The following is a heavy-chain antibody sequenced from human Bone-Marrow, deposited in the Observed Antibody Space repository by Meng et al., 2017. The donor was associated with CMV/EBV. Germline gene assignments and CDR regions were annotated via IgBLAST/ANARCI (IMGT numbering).Heavy chain of an antibody. CDR2: IYPGDSDT. CDR3: ARQRWTSYYYYGMDV. J-gene: IGHJ6*02. D-gene: IGHD5-24*01. V-gene: IGHV5-51*01. CDR1: GYSFTSYW. Sequence: GESLKISCKGSGYSFTSYWIGWVRQMPGKGLEWMGIIYPGDSDTRYSPSFQGQVTISADKSISTAYLQWSSLKASDTAMYYCARQRWTSYYYYGMDVWGQGTLITVSS.